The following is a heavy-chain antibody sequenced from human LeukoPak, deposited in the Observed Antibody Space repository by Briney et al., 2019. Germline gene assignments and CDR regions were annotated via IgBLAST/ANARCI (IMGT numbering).Heavy chain of an antibody. J-gene: IGHJ6*02. D-gene: IGHD6-13*01. Sequence: ASVKVTCKASGCTFTNYGISWVRQAPGQGLEWMGWINPYTANTNYAQKVQGRVTMTTDTSTSTAYMELRSLRSDDTAVYYCARGGSEQLVRLHFYYGIDVWGQGTTVTVSS. V-gene: IGHV1-18*04. CDR2: INPYTANT. CDR3: ARGGSEQLVRLHFYYGIDV. CDR1: GCTFTNYG.